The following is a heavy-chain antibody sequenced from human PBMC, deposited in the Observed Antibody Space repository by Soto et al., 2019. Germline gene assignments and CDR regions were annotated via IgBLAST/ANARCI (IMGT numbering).Heavy chain of an antibody. D-gene: IGHD3-16*01. CDR1: GFTFSSYG. J-gene: IGHJ6*02. Sequence: QVQLVESGGGVVQPEKSLRLSCAASGFTFSSYGMHWVRQAPGKGLEWVAVIWYDGSKKYYGDSLKGRFTISRDNSKNTLYLQMNSLRVEDTAVYYCARDGLVGFGMDVWGQGTTVTVSS. V-gene: IGHV3-33*01. CDR3: ARDGLVGFGMDV. CDR2: IWYDGSKK.